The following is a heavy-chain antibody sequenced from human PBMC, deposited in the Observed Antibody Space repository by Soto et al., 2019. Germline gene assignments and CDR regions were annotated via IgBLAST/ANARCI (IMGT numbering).Heavy chain of an antibody. D-gene: IGHD3-3*01. V-gene: IGHV4-4*02. CDR2: IYHSGST. J-gene: IGHJ5*02. CDR1: GGSISSSNW. Sequence: QVQLQESGPGLVKPSGTLSLTCAVSGGSISSSNWWSWVRQPPGKGLEWIGEIYHSGSTNYNPSLKSRVTREVDKYKNQFSLKLRSVSAADTAVYYCARGLLRTDGIRFLEWLFWFDPWGQGTLVTVSS. CDR3: ARGLLRTDGIRFLEWLFWFDP.